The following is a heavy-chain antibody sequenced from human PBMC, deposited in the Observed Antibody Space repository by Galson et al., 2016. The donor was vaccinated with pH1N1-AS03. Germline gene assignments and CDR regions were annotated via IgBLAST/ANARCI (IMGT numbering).Heavy chain of an antibody. CDR2: IKVDGSEK. CDR3: ARKCPTYFDY. V-gene: IGHV3-7*01. CDR1: GFTFSTYW. D-gene: IGHD2-21*01. J-gene: IGHJ4*02. Sequence: SLRLSCAASGFTFSTYWMSWVRQAPGKGLEWVANIKVDGSEKYYVDSVKGRFIISRDNTKNSLYLQVNSLRAEDTAVYYCARKCPTYFDYWGQGTLVTVSS.